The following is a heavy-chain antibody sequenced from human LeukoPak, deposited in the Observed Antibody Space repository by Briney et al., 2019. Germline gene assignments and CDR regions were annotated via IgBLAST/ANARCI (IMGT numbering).Heavy chain of an antibody. V-gene: IGHV1-18*01. CDR3: ARVGLYYYDSDGYYSPSHFDY. CDR2: ISASNGNL. CDR1: GYSFTNYG. Sequence: ASVKVSCKASGYSFTNYGISWVRQAPGQGLEWMGWISASNGNLKYAQKLQDRVTMTTETSTTTAYMELRSLRSDDTAVYYCARVGLYYYDSDGYYSPSHFDYWGQGTLVTVSS. J-gene: IGHJ4*02. D-gene: IGHD3-22*01.